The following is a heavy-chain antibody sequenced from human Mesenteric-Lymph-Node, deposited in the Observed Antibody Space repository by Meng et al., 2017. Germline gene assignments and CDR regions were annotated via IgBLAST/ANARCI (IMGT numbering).Heavy chain of an antibody. D-gene: IGHD3-10*01. J-gene: IGHJ6*02. CDR1: GFTFSSYS. CDR3: ARSMVRGVLITFAIDV. Sequence: GGSLRLSCAASGFTFSSYSMNWVRQAPGKGLEWVSSISSSSSYIYYADSVKGRFTISRDNAKNSLYLQMNSLRAEDTAVYYCARSMVRGVLITFAIDVWGLGTTVTVSS. CDR2: ISSSSSYI. V-gene: IGHV3-21*01.